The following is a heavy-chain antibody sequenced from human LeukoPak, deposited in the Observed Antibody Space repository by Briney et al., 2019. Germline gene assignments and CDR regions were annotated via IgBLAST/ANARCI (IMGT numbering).Heavy chain of an antibody. V-gene: IGHV1-69*05. CDR3: ARDGVRRYCSGGSCYLSLDY. CDR1: GGTFSSYA. Sequence: SVKVSCKASGGTFSSYAISWVRQAPGQGLEWMGGINPIFGTANYAQKFQGRVTITTDESTSTAYMELSSLRSEDTAVYYCARDGVRRYCSGGSCYLSLDYWGQGTLVTVSS. D-gene: IGHD2-15*01. CDR2: INPIFGTA. J-gene: IGHJ4*02.